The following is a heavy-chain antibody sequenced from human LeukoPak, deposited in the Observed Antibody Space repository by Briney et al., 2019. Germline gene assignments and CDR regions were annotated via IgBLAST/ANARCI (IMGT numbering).Heavy chain of an antibody. Sequence: SETLSLTCTVSGVSISSSNSYWGWIRQPPGKGLEWIGSIYYSGNTYYNASLKSQVSISIDTSKTQFSLRLTSVAAADAYVYYWARQTGSGLFILPGGQGTLVTVSS. D-gene: IGHD3/OR15-3a*01. J-gene: IGHJ4*02. CDR1: GVSISSSNSY. V-gene: IGHV4-39*01. CDR2: IYYSGNT. CDR3: ARQTGSGLFILP.